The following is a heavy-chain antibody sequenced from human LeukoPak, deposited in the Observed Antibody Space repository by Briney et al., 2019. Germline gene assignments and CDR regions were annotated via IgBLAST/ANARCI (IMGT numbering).Heavy chain of an antibody. CDR1: GFTFSSYA. V-gene: IGHV3-23*01. D-gene: IGHD2/OR15-2a*01. Sequence: PGGSLRLSCAASGFTFSSYAMSWVRQAPGKGLEWVSAISGSGGSTYYADSVKGRFTISRDNSKNTLYLQMNSLRAEDTAVYYCARPTRSTLQAHYYYYYGMDVWGQGTTVTVSS. J-gene: IGHJ6*02. CDR3: ARPTRSTLQAHYYYYYGMDV. CDR2: ISGSGGST.